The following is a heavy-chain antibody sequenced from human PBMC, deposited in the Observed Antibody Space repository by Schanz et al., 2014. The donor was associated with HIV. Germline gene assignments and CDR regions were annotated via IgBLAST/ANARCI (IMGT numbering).Heavy chain of an antibody. CDR3: ANEEAPNDY. CDR1: GFTFDDYA. V-gene: IGHV3-9*01. Sequence: EVQLVESGGVVIQPGGSLRLSCAVSGFTFDDYAMHWVRQPPGKGLEWVSGISWNSGSIGYADSVKGRFTISRDNSKNTLYLQMNSLRVEDTAVYYCANEEAPNDYWGQGTLVTVSS. J-gene: IGHJ4*02. CDR2: ISWNSGSI.